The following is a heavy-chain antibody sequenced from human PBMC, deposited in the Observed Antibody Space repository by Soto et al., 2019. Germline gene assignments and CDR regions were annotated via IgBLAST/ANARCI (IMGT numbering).Heavy chain of an antibody. D-gene: IGHD2-15*01. CDR3: ARQGYLPFDP. CDR2: IYYSGST. CDR1: GGSISSYY. Sequence: SETLSLTCTVSGGSISSYYWSWIRQPPGEGLEWIGYIYYSGSTNYNPSLKSRVTISVDTSKNQFSLKLSSVTAADTAVYYCARQGYLPFDPWGQGTLVTVSS. V-gene: IGHV4-59*01. J-gene: IGHJ5*02.